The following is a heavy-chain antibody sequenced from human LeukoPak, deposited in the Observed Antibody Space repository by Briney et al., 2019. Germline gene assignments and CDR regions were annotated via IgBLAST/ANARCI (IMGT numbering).Heavy chain of an antibody. Sequence: ASVKVSCKASGYTFTSYGISWVRQAPGQGLEWMGWISAYNGNTNYAQKRQGRVTMTTDTSTSTAYMELRSLRSDDTAVYYCARGLRGYSGYDYSFDYWGQGTLVTVSS. CDR3: ARGLRGYSGYDYSFDY. CDR1: GYTFTSYG. V-gene: IGHV1-18*01. CDR2: ISAYNGNT. D-gene: IGHD5-12*01. J-gene: IGHJ4*02.